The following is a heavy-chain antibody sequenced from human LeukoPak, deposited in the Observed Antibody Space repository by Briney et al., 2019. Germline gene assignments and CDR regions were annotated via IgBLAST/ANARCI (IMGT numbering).Heavy chain of an antibody. D-gene: IGHD1-26*01. CDR3: ARGPRFGELPPKYFDY. CDR1: GFTFSSYD. CDR2: IGTAGDT. J-gene: IGHJ4*02. V-gene: IGHV3-13*01. Sequence: AGGSLRLSCAASGFTFSSYDMHWVRQATGKGLEWVSAIGTAGDTYYPGSVKGRFTISRENAKNSLYLQMNSLRAGDTAVYYCARGPRFGELPPKYFDYWGQGTLVTVSS.